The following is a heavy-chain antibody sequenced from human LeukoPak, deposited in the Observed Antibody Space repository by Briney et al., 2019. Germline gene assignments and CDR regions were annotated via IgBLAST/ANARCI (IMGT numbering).Heavy chain of an antibody. CDR3: ARSPGAIYCSGGSCYSNWFDP. V-gene: IGHV5-51*01. D-gene: IGHD2-15*01. CDR2: IYPGDSDT. Sequence: GESLKISCKGSGYSFTSYWIGWARQMPGKGLEWMGIIYPGDSDTRYSPSFQGQVTISADKSISTAYLQWSSLKASDTAMYYCARSPGAIYCSGGSCYSNWFDPWGQGTLVTVSS. J-gene: IGHJ5*02. CDR1: GYSFTSYW.